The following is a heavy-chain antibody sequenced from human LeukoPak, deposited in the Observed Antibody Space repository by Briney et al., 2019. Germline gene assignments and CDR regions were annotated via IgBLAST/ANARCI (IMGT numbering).Heavy chain of an antibody. CDR3: ARPQAARDAFDI. J-gene: IGHJ3*02. V-gene: IGHV4-34*01. CDR1: GGSFSGYY. Sequence: SEXLSLTCAVYGGSFSGYYWSWIRQPPGKGLEWIGEINHSGSTNYNPSLTSRGTISVDTSKNQFSLKLSSVTAADTAVYYCARPQAARDAFDIWGQGTMVTVSS. CDR2: INHSGST. D-gene: IGHD6-6*01.